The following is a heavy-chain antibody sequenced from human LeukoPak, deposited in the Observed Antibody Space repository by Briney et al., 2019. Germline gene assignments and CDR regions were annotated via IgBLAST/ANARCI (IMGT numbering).Heavy chain of an antibody. CDR2: IYYSGST. CDR1: GGSISIYY. J-gene: IGHJ3*02. D-gene: IGHD2-15*01. V-gene: IGHV4-59*01. CDR3: ARGPIGAFDI. Sequence: SETLSLTCTVSGGSISIYYWSWIRQPPGKGLEWIGYIYYSGSTNNNPSLKSRVTISVDTSKNQFSLKLSSVTAADTAVYYCARGPIGAFDIWGQGTMVTVSS.